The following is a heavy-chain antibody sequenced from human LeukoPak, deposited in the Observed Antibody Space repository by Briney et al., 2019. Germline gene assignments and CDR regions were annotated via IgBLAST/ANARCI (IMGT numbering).Heavy chain of an antibody. CDR1: GYTFTRSG. CDR3: ARDGSSSWYQN. D-gene: IGHD6-13*01. Sequence: GASVKVSCKASGYTFTRSGISWVRQAPSQGLEWVGWSSTNTGNTNYAQKFQGRVTMTTDTSTSTAYMEVRSLRSDDTAVYYCARDGSSSWYQNWGQGTLVTVSS. J-gene: IGHJ4*02. V-gene: IGHV1-18*01. CDR2: SSTNTGNT.